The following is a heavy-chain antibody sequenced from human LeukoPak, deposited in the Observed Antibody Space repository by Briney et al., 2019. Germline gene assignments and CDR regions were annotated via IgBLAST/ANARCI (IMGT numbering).Heavy chain of an antibody. CDR1: GFTVSSNY. J-gene: IGHJ4*02. V-gene: IGHV3-66*01. D-gene: IGHD3-22*01. CDR3: ARDPAHYYDSSGYLFDY. Sequence: GGSLRLSCAASGFTVSSNYMSWVRQAPGKGLEWVSVIYSGGSTYYADSVKGRFTISRDNSKNTLYLQMNSLRAEDTAVYYCARDPAHYYDSSGYLFDYWGQGTLVTVSS. CDR2: IYSGGST.